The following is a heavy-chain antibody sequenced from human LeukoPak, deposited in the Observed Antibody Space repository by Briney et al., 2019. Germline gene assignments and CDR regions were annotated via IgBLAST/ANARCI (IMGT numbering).Heavy chain of an antibody. CDR2: INHSGST. D-gene: IGHD2-15*01. CDR3: ARGLGYCSGDSCYYWAFDI. CDR1: GGSFGGYY. Sequence: SETLSLTCAVYGGSFGGYYWSWIRQPPGKGLEWIGEINHSGSTNYNPSLKSRVTISVDTSKNQFSLKLSSVTAADTAVHYCARGLGYCSGDSCYYWAFDIWGQGTMVTVSS. V-gene: IGHV4-34*01. J-gene: IGHJ3*02.